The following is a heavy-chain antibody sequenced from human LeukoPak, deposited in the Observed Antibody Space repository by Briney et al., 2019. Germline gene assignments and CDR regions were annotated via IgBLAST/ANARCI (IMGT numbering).Heavy chain of an antibody. J-gene: IGHJ4*02. CDR3: ARLPDPRSLDYFDY. V-gene: IGHV1-69*01. CDR2: IIPIFGTA. CDR1: GGTFSSYA. Sequence: SVKVSCKASGGTFSSYAISWVRQAPGQGLEWMGGIIPIFGTANYAQKFQGRVTITADESTSTAYMELSSLRSEDTAVYYCARLPDPRSLDYFDYWGQGTLVTVSS.